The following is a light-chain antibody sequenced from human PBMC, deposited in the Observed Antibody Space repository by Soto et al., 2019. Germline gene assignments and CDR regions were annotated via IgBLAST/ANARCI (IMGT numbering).Light chain of an antibody. V-gene: IGKV1-39*01. CDR3: QQTYTTPEIT. CDR2: GAS. CDR1: QSISIH. Sequence: DIQMTQSPSSLSASVGDRVTITCRSSQSISIHLNWYQQKPGKAPNLLIYGASSLKSGVPARFRGSGSGTDFTLTISSLQPEDFAIYYYQQTYTTPEITFGQGTRLEIK. J-gene: IGKJ5*01.